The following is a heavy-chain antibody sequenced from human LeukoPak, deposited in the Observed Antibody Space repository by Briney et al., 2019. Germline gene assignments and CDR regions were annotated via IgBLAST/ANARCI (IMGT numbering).Heavy chain of an antibody. CDR2: ISGSGGST. CDR1: GFTFSSYA. D-gene: IGHD2-2*02. V-gene: IGHV3-23*01. Sequence: PGGSLRLSCAASGFTFSSYAMSSVRQAPGKGLEWVSAISGSGGSTYYADSVKGRFTISRDNSKNTLYLQMNSLRAEDTAVYYCAKVPKYQLLYGHYWGEGTLVTVSS. J-gene: IGHJ4*02. CDR3: AKVPKYQLLYGHY.